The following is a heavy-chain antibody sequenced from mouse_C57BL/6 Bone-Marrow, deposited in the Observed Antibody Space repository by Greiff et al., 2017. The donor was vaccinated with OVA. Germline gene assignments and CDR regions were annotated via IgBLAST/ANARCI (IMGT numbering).Heavy chain of an antibody. CDR1: GFTFSDYG. D-gene: IGHD2-5*01. V-gene: IGHV5-17*01. Sequence: EVQLMESGGGLVKPGGSLKLSCAASGFTFSDYGMHWVRQAPEKGLEWVAYISSGSSTIYYADTVKGRYTISRDNAKNTLFLQMTSLRSEDTAMYYCAREDYSNYVFDYWGQGTTLTVSS. CDR3: AREDYSNYVFDY. CDR2: ISSGSSTI. J-gene: IGHJ2*01.